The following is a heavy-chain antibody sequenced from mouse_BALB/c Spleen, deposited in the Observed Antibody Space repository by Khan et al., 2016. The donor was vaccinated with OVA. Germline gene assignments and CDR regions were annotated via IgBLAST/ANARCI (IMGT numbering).Heavy chain of an antibody. V-gene: IGHV5-6*01. CDR1: GFTFSTYG. Sequence: EVQVVESGGDLVKPGGSLKLSCAASGFTFSTYGMSWVRQAPDKRLEWVATVSTGGSYTYYPDSVNGRFTISRDNAKNTLYLQMSGLRSEDTAMFYCTRLAYYYDSEGFAYWGQGTLVTVSA. J-gene: IGHJ3*01. CDR2: VSTGGSYT. D-gene: IGHD1-1*01. CDR3: TRLAYYYDSEGFAY.